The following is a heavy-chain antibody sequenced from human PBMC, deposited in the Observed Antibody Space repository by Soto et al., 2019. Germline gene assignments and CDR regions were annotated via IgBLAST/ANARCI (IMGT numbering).Heavy chain of an antibody. CDR3: ARGRQVAPSALFRRAGDYSIDV. Sequence: SETLSLTCAVYGRSFSGYSWGYIRQPPGKGLEWIGEITHSGSTNYNPSLKSRVTMALDTSKNQFSVKLRSVTAADTAVYYCARGRQVAPSALFRRAGDYSIDVWGQGTTVTVSS. D-gene: IGHD2-2*01. J-gene: IGHJ6*02. V-gene: IGHV4-34*01. CDR2: ITHSGST. CDR1: GRSFSGYS.